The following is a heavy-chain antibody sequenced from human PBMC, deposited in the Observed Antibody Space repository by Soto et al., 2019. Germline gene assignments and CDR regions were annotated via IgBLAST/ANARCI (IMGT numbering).Heavy chain of an antibody. Sequence: ASVKVSCTASGYTFTSSDINWVRQATGQGLEWVGWLNPKSGQTGSAQKFQGRITMTRNTSINTAYLELSSLRSDDTAVYYCARGPYGHYYYYMDVWGKGTTVTVSS. J-gene: IGHJ6*03. CDR2: LNPKSGQT. V-gene: IGHV1-8*01. CDR3: ARGPYGHYYYYMDV. D-gene: IGHD4-17*01. CDR1: GYTFTSSD.